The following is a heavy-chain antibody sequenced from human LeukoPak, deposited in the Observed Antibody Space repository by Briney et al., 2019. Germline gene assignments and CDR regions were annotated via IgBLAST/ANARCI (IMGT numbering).Heavy chain of an antibody. J-gene: IGHJ3*02. Sequence: GGSLRLSCAASGFTFSSYSMNWVRQAPGKGLEWVSSISSSSSYIYYADSVKGRFTISRDNAKNSLYLQMNSLRAEDTAVYYCARGGEVTEDAFDIWGQGTMVTVSS. CDR2: ISSSSSYI. D-gene: IGHD3-10*01. CDR1: GFTFSSYS. V-gene: IGHV3-21*01. CDR3: ARGGEVTEDAFDI.